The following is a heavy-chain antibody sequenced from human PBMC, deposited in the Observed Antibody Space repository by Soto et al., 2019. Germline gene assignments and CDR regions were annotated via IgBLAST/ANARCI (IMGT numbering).Heavy chain of an antibody. J-gene: IGHJ4*02. Sequence: PSETLSLTCTVSGGSISSGGYYWSWIRHHPGKGLEWIGYIYYSGSTYYNPSLKSRVTISVDTSKNQFSLKLSSVTAADTAVYYCARVQMATAISFDYWGQGTLVTVSS. D-gene: IGHD5-12*01. CDR1: GGSISSGGYY. V-gene: IGHV4-31*03. CDR2: IYYSGST. CDR3: ARVQMATAISFDY.